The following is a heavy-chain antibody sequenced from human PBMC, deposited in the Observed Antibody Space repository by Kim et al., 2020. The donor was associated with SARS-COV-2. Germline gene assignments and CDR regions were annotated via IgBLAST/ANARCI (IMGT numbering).Heavy chain of an antibody. Sequence: GGSLRLSCSASGFTFSSYAMHWVRQAPGKGLEYVSAISSNGGSTYYADSVKGRFTISRDNSKNTLYLQMSSLRAEDTAVYYCVKDLGGVFYDFWSGYRHYYYYGMDVWGQGTTVTVSS. CDR1: GFTFSSYA. D-gene: IGHD3-3*01. J-gene: IGHJ6*02. CDR2: ISSNGGST. V-gene: IGHV3-64D*06. CDR3: VKDLGGVFYDFWSGYRHYYYYGMDV.